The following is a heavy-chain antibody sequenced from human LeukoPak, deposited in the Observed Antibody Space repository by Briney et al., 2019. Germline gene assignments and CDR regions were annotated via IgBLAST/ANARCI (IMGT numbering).Heavy chain of an antibody. D-gene: IGHD3-22*01. CDR2: IYYSGTT. CDR3: ARGPPAGYYDSTAYPAWYFDL. J-gene: IGHJ2*01. V-gene: IGHV4-59*01. CDR1: SGSISSYY. Sequence: SSETLSLTCTVSSGSISSYYWSWIRQPPGKGLEWIGDIYYSGTTNYDPSPKSRVTISGDTSKNQFSLKLSSVTAADTAVYYCARGPPAGYYDSTAYPAWYFDLWGRGTLVTVSS.